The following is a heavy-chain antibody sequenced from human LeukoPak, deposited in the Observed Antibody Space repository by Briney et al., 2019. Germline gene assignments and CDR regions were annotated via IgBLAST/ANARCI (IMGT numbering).Heavy chain of an antibody. J-gene: IGHJ3*02. CDR2: VDPEDGEA. Sequence: ASVKISCKASGYTFTDYYMHWVQQAPGKGLEWMGRVDPEDGEAIYAEKFQGRVTITADTSTDTAYMELSSLRSEDTAVYYCATGRATGASDAFDIWGQGTMVTVPS. CDR3: ATGRATGASDAFDI. V-gene: IGHV1-69-2*01. CDR1: GYTFTDYY. D-gene: IGHD5-24*01.